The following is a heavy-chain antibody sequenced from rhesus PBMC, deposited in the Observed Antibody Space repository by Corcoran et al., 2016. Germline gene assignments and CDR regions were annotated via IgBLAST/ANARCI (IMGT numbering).Heavy chain of an antibody. D-gene: IGHD6-43*01. V-gene: IGHV4-122*02. J-gene: IGHJ4*01. CDR2: ISYSGST. CDR1: GYSISSGYG. Sequence: QLQLQESGPGLVKPSETLSLTCAVSGYSISSGYGWSWIRQPPGKGLEWIGYISYSGSTSSNPSLKSRVTISRDTSKNQCSLKLSSVTAADTAVYYCARRAAAFDYWGQGVLVTVSS. CDR3: ARRAAAFDY.